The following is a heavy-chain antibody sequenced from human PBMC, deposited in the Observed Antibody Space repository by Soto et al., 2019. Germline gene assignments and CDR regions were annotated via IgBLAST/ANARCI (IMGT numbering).Heavy chain of an antibody. Sequence: EVHLMESGGGLVQPGESLRLSCVVSGLSLSGYALSWVRQAPGKGLEWVSAVSGSGGTTYYADSVKGRFTISRDNSKNTLYLQMNGLRVEDTAKYFCAKGFIVVVTVLRPDDAFDVWGQGTMVTVSS. D-gene: IGHD2-21*02. V-gene: IGHV3-23*01. CDR2: VSGSGGTT. CDR1: GLSLSGYA. J-gene: IGHJ3*01. CDR3: AKGFIVVVTVLRPDDAFDV.